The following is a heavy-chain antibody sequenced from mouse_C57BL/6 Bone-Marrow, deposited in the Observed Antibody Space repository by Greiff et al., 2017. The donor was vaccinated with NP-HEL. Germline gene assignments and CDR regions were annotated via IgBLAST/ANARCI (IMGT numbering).Heavy chain of an antibody. CDR1: GYTFTSYW. D-gene: IGHD2-5*01. J-gene: IGHJ4*01. CDR3: YSNYYAMDY. Sequence: VKVVESGAELVRPGSSVKLSCKASGYTFTSYWMHWVKQRPIQGLEWIGNIDPSDSETHYNQKFKDKATLTVDKSSSTAYMQLSSLTSEDSAVYYCYSNYYAMDYWGQGTSVTVSS. CDR2: IDPSDSET. V-gene: IGHV1-52*01.